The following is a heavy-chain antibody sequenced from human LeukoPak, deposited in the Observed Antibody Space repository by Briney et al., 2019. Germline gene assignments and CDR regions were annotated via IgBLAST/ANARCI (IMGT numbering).Heavy chain of an antibody. CDR1: GESSFSNYY. CDR3: SRQVVGNDY. V-gene: IGHV4-34*01. D-gene: IGHD2-2*01. J-gene: IGHJ4*02. Sequence: SETLSLTCAVYGESSFSNYYRCWIRHTPGGALEWIGEINHSEYTNYNPSLKSRVTLSIDTSKNQFSLRLNSVTAADTAVYYCSRQVVGNDYWGQGTLVTVSS. CDR2: INHSEYT.